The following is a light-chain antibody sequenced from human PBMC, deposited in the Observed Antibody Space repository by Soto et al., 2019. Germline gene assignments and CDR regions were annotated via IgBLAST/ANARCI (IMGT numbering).Light chain of an antibody. CDR1: QSITNW. CDR2: KAS. V-gene: IGKV1-5*03. Sequence: DIQMTQSPSTLSASVGDRLSITCRASQSITNWLAWYQQKPGKAPKLLIYKASSLQSEVPSRFSGSASGPEFTLTISGLQHDDFATYYCQQYHSYPFTFGPGTKVDIK. J-gene: IGKJ3*01. CDR3: QQYHSYPFT.